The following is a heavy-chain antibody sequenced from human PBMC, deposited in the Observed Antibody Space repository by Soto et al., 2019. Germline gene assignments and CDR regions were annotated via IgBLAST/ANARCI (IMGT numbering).Heavy chain of an antibody. CDR1: GGSISSGGYS. J-gene: IGHJ4*02. CDR3: ASVPDY. Sequence: QLQLQESGSGLVKPSQTLSLTCAVSGGSISSGGYSWSWIRQPPGKGLEWIGYMYHSGSTYYNPSLKSRVTSSIDRSKNQFSLKLSSVTAAATAVYDSASVPDYWGQGILVTVSS. V-gene: IGHV4-30-2*01. CDR2: MYHSGST. D-gene: IGHD2-2*01.